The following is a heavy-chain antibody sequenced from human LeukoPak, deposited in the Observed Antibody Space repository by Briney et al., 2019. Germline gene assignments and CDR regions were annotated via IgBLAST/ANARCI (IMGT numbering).Heavy chain of an antibody. V-gene: IGHV4-59*01. J-gene: IGHJ4*02. CDR2: IYYSGST. Sequence: SETLSLTCTVSGVSISSYYWSWIRQPPGKGLEWWGYIYYSGSTNYNPSLKSRVTITVDTSKTQFSLKLSSVTAADTAVYYCAREGAYCGGDCYSGYFDYWGQGTLVTVSS. D-gene: IGHD2-21*02. CDR3: AREGAYCGGDCYSGYFDY. CDR1: GVSISSYY.